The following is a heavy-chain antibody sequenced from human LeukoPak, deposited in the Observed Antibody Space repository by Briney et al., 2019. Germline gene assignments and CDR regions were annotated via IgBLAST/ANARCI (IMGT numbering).Heavy chain of an antibody. CDR2: ISSSGSTI. V-gene: IGHV3-48*03. CDR3: ARSYTTVTYDY. Sequence: PGGSLRLSGPASRFTLSSYEMNGVRQAPGKGLEWVSYISSSGSTIYYADSVKGRFTISRDNAKNSLYLQMNSLRAEDTAVYYCARSYTTVTYDYWGQGTLVTVSS. CDR1: RFTLSSYE. D-gene: IGHD4-17*01. J-gene: IGHJ4*02.